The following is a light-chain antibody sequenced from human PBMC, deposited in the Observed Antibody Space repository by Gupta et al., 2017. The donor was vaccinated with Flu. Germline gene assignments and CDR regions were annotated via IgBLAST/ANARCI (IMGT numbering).Light chain of an antibody. CDR3: QVWDSSSDHDVV. V-gene: IGLV3-21*02. CDR2: DDS. Sequence: SYVLTQPPSVSVAPGQTARITCGGNNIGSKSVHWYQQKPGQAPVLVVYDDSDRHSGIPERFSGSNSGNTATLTISRVEAGDEADYYCQVWDSSSDHDVVFGGGTKLTVL. CDR1: NIGSKS. J-gene: IGLJ2*01.